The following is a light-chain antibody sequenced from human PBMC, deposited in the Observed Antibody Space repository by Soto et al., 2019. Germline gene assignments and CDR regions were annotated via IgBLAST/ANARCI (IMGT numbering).Light chain of an antibody. CDR2: DAS. J-gene: IGKJ1*01. CDR3: QQYNSFSRT. Sequence: DIQMTQSPSTLSESAGDRVTIACRPSQRLXNRLVWCQQKPGKAPKFLXYDASSLERGVPSRLSGSGSGTEFTLSISSLQPDDFSKYYCQQYNSFSRTFGQGTKVDIK. V-gene: IGKV1-5*01. CDR1: QRLXNR.